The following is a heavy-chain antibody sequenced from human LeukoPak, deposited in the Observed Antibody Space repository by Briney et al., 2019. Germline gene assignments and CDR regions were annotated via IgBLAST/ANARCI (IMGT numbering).Heavy chain of an antibody. CDR3: ARELTYYYGSGSYYYFDY. D-gene: IGHD3-10*01. J-gene: IGHJ4*02. CDR1: GFSFSDSW. Sequence: GGSLRLSCVASGFSFSDSWMSWVRQAPGKGLEWVADIKKDGSVKDYVDSVKGRFTISRDNAKNSLYLQMDSLRAEDTAAYYCARELTYYYGSGSYYYFDYWGQGTLVTVSS. V-gene: IGHV3-7*01. CDR2: IKKDGSVK.